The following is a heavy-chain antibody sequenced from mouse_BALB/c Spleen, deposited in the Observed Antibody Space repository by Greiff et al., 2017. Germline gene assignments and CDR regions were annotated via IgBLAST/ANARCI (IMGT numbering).Heavy chain of an antibody. V-gene: IGHV2-9*02. CDR1: GFSLTSYG. Sequence: QVHVKQSGPGLVAPSQSLSITCTVSGFSLTSYGVHWVRQPPGKGLEWLGVIWAGGSTNYNSALMSRLSISKDNSKSQVFLKMNSLQTDDTAMYYCARVNWDVFDYWGQGTTLTVSS. J-gene: IGHJ2*01. CDR2: IWAGGST. D-gene: IGHD4-1*01. CDR3: ARVNWDVFDY.